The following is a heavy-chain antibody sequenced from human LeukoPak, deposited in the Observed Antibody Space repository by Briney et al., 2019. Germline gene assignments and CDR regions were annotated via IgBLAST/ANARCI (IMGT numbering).Heavy chain of an antibody. CDR1: GYTFTSYG. CDR3: ARVSIAVAGDYYYYYMDV. CDR2: ISAYNGNT. J-gene: IGHJ6*03. V-gene: IGHV1-18*01. Sequence: ASVKVSCKASGYTFTSYGISWVRQAPGQGLEWMGWISAYNGNTNYAQKPQGRVTMTTDTSTSTACMELRSLRSDDTAVYYCARVSIAVAGDYYYYYMDVWGKGTTVTVSS. D-gene: IGHD6-19*01.